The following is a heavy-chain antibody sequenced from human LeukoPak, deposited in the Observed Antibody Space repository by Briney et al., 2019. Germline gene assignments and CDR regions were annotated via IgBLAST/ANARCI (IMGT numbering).Heavy chain of an antibody. CDR1: GFTFSNYW. CDR2: IYVDGRTT. CDR3: ARDFVEELGSSSYYYDY. V-gene: IGHV3-74*01. J-gene: IGHJ4*02. D-gene: IGHD3-22*01. Sequence: GGSLRLSCVASGFTFSNYWMHWVRQPPGKGLVWVSRIYVDGRTTNYADSVKGRFTISRDNAKNTVYLEMNSLRAEDTAVYYCARDFVEELGSSSYYYDYWGQGTLVTVSS.